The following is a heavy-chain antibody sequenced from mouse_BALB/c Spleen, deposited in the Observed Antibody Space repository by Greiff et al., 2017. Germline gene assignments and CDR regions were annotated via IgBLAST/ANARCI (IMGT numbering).Heavy chain of an antibody. Sequence: VKLVESGPQLVRPGASVKISCKASGYSFTSYWMHWVKQRPGQGLEWIGMIDPSDSETRLNQKFKDKATLTVDKSSSTAYMQLSSPTSEDSAVYYCAAYDYPFAYWGQGTLVTVSA. V-gene: IGHV1S126*01. CDR1: GYSFTSYW. CDR2: IDPSDSET. J-gene: IGHJ3*01. D-gene: IGHD2-4*01. CDR3: AAYDYPFAY.